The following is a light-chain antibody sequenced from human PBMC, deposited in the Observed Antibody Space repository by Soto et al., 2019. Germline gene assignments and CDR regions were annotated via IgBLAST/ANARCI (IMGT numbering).Light chain of an antibody. J-gene: IGKJ5*01. CDR1: QSINNY. CDR3: QQRSNSPLT. V-gene: IGKV1-39*01. CDR2: AAS. Sequence: DIQMTQSPSTLSGSVGDRVTITCRASQSINNYLNWYQQKQGKAPKLLIYAASTLQSGVPSRFSGSGSGTDCTLPLSRLEPEDFAVYYCQQRSNSPLTFGQGTRLEIK.